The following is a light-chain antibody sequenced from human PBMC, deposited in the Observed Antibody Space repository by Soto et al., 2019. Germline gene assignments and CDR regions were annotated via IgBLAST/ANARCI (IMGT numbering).Light chain of an antibody. CDR1: QGINNW. CDR2: ATS. V-gene: IGKV1-12*01. CDR3: QQANSFPHT. Sequence: DIQMTQSPSSVSASIGDRVTITCRASQGINNWLAWYQQTPGKAPKLLIYATSTLQSGVPSRFSGSGSGTEFTLTISSLQPEDFATYYCQQANSFPHTVGGVTKVEIK. J-gene: IGKJ4*01.